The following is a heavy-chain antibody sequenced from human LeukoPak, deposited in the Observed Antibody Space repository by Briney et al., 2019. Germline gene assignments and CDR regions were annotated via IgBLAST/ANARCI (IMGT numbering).Heavy chain of an antibody. J-gene: IGHJ3*01. D-gene: IGHD5/OR15-5a*01. CDR3: AVCVSAHVALDV. CDR1: GYTFTDYY. Sequence: ASVKVSCKASGYTFTDYYMNWVRQAPGQGLEWMGWINPNSGDTNSTQNLQGRITMYRDTSISTAYMELGRLRSDDTAVYYCAVCVSAHVALDVWGQGTMVTVSS. CDR2: INPNSGDT. V-gene: IGHV1-2*02.